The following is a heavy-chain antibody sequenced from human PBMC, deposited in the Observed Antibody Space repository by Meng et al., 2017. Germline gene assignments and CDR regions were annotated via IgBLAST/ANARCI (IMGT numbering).Heavy chain of an antibody. V-gene: IGHV3-74*01. CDR2: INSDGSST. CDR1: GFTFSSYW. J-gene: IGHJ4*02. CDR3: ARFSYGGNSGY. D-gene: IGHD4-23*01. Sequence: GESLKISCAASGFTFSSYWMHWVRQAPGKGLVWVSRINSDGSSTSYADSVKGRFTISRDNAKNTLYLQMNSLRAEDTAVYYCARFSYGGNSGYWGQGTLVTVSS.